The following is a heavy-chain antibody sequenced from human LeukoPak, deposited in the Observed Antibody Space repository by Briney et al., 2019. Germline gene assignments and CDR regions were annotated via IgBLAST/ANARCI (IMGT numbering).Heavy chain of an antibody. J-gene: IGHJ5*02. CDR2: INHSGST. D-gene: IGHD3-10*01. CDR1: GGSFSGYY. V-gene: IGHV4-34*01. CDR3: VRGLTVLLWFGEIQNWFDP. Sequence: SETLSLTCAVYGGSFSGYYWSWIRQPPGKGLEWIGEINHSGSTNYNPSLKSRVTISADMSKNQFSLKLSSVTAADTAVYYCVRGLTVLLWFGEIQNWFDPWGQGTLVTVSS.